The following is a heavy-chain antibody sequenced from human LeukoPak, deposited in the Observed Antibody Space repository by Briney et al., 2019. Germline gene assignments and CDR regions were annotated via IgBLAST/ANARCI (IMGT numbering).Heavy chain of an antibody. J-gene: IGHJ3*02. D-gene: IGHD3-10*01. CDR3: ATSTYYYGSGNYYSYAFDI. Sequence: SETLSLTCTVSGGSISSYYWSWLRQSPGKGLEWIGYIYYSGSTNYNPSLKSRVTMSVDTSKNQFSLKLISVTAADTALYYCATSTYYYGSGNYYSYAFDIWGQGTMVTVSS. V-gene: IGHV4-59*01. CDR2: IYYSGST. CDR1: GGSISSYY.